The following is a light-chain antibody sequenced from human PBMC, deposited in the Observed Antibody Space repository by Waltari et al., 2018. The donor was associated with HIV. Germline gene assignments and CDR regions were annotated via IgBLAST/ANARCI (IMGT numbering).Light chain of an antibody. Sequence: DIVMTQSPDSLAVSLGARATINCKSSQSVLYSSSNKNYLAWYQQKPGQPPKLLIYWASTRESGVPDRFSGSGSGTDFTLTINSLQAEDVAVYYCQQYDSSPPTFGQGTRLEIK. CDR1: QSVLYSSSNKNY. J-gene: IGKJ5*01. CDR3: QQYDSSPPT. V-gene: IGKV4-1*01. CDR2: WAS.